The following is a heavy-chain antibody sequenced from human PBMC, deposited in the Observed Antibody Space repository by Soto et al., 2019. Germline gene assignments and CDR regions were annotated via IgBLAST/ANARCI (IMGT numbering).Heavy chain of an antibody. Sequence: PGESLKISCKGSGYNFKTYWIGWVRQTPGKGLEWMGIIYPDDSDTKYSPSFQGQVSISVDKSVSSAYLQWSSLKASDTAVYFCARGGGWGEYYFDSSGYRRGDFWGQGTTVTVSS. D-gene: IGHD3-22*01. V-gene: IGHV5-51*01. CDR2: IYPDDSDT. J-gene: IGHJ6*02. CDR1: GYNFKTYW. CDR3: ARGGGWGEYYFDSSGYRRGDF.